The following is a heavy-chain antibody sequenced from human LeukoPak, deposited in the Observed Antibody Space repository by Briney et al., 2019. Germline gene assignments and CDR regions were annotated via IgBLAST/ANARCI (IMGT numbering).Heavy chain of an antibody. CDR2: INHSGST. CDR3: ARGEPAYCSSNSCSYDY. D-gene: IGHD2-2*01. V-gene: IGHV4-34*01. CDR1: GGSFSGYY. Sequence: SETLSLTCAIYGGSFSGYYWSWIRQPPGKGLEWIGEINHSGSTYYNPSLKSRATISVDTSKNQFSLKLNSVTAADTAVYCCARGEPAYCSSNSCSYDYWGQGTLVTVSS. J-gene: IGHJ4*02.